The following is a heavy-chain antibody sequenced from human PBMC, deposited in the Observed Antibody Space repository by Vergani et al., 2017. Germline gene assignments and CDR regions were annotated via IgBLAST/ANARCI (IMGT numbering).Heavy chain of an antibody. V-gene: IGHV4-61*02. J-gene: IGHJ6*02. CDR3: ARELSYYYGSGSDDYNPYYYEGMDV. Sequence: QVQLQESGPGMVKPSQTLSLTCTVSGGSITSDIYYWSWIRQPAGKGLEWIGRVYTSGMTNYNPSLKSRVTILVDRSKGQLSLELTSVTAGDTAVYFCARELSYYYGSGSDDYNPYYYEGMDVWGPGTTVTVSS. CDR2: VYTSGMT. D-gene: IGHD3-10*01. CDR1: GGSITSDIYY.